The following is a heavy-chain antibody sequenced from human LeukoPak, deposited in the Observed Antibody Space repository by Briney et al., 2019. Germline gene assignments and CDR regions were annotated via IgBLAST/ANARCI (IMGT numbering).Heavy chain of an antibody. D-gene: IGHD3-10*01. CDR2: IYYSWST. CDR1: GGSIGSGGYY. V-gene: IGHV4-31*03. J-gene: IGHJ3*02. Sequence: SDTLSLTCTVSGGSIGSGGYYWSWIRQHPGKGLEWIGYIYYSWSTYYNPSLKSRVTISVGTSKNQFSLKLSSVTAADTAVYYCARNPLWFGEWENAFDIWGQGTMVTVSS. CDR3: ARNPLWFGEWENAFDI.